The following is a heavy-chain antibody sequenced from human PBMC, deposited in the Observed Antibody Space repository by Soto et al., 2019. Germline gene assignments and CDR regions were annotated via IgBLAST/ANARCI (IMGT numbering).Heavy chain of an antibody. CDR1: GFTFSSYF. D-gene: IGHD2-2*01. Sequence: EVQLVESGGGLVKPGGSLRLSCAASGFTFSSYFMNWVRQAPGKGLEWVSSISGTTNDIYYADSVKGRFTLSRDNAKNSLFLQMNSLRAEDTAVYYCARVSRDSTHFSYWGQGTLVTVSS. CDR2: ISGTTNDI. J-gene: IGHJ4*02. V-gene: IGHV3-21*01. CDR3: ARVSRDSTHFSY.